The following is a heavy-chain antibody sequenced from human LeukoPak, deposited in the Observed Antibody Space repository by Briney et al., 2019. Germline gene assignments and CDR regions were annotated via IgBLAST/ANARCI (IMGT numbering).Heavy chain of an antibody. V-gene: IGHV1-8*01. CDR2: MNPNSGNT. Sequence: ASVKVSCKASGYTFTSYDINWVRQATGQGLEWMGWMNPNSGNTGYAQNFQGRVTMTRDTSISTAYMELSSLRSEDAAVYYCTRGAVSEYRSGGSCYRWDQWGQGTLVTVSS. CDR3: TRGAVSEYRSGGSCYRWDQ. CDR1: GYTFTSYD. D-gene: IGHD2-15*01. J-gene: IGHJ4*02.